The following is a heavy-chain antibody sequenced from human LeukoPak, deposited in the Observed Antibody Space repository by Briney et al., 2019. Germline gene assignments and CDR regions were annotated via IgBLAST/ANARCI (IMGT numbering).Heavy chain of an antibody. J-gene: IGHJ4*02. V-gene: IGHV1-18*01. CDR2: ISAYNGNT. Sequence: GASVKVSCKASGYTFTSYGISWVRQAPGQGLEWMGWISAYNGNTNYAQKLQGGATMTAAPSTSTAYMELRSLRSDDTAVYYCARGGSSQTIDYWGQGTLVTVSS. D-gene: IGHD6-6*01. CDR1: GYTFTSYG. CDR3: ARGGSSQTIDY.